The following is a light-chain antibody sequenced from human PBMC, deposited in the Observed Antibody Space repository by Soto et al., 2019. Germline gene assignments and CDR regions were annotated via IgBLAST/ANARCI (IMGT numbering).Light chain of an antibody. CDR1: QSISIW. Sequence: DIQMTQSPSTLSASVGDRVTITCRASQSISIWLAWYQQKPGKAPKLLIYKASTLESGVPSRFSGSGSGTEFTLSISGLQPDDFATYYCQHFYTYSPWTFGQGTKVDIK. J-gene: IGKJ1*01. CDR3: QHFYTYSPWT. V-gene: IGKV1-5*03. CDR2: KAS.